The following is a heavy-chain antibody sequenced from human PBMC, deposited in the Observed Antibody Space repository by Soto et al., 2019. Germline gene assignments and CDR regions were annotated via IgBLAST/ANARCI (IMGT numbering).Heavy chain of an antibody. J-gene: IGHJ6*02. CDR3: ARVCSGGSCYAGYYYGMDV. Sequence: SETLSLTCTVSGGSISSYYWSWVRQPAGKGLEWIGRIYTSGSTNYNPSLKSRVTMSVDTSKNQFSLKLSSVTAADTAVYYCARVCSGGSCYAGYYYGMDVWGQGTTVTSP. CDR1: GGSISSYY. V-gene: IGHV4-4*07. D-gene: IGHD2-15*01. CDR2: IYTSGST.